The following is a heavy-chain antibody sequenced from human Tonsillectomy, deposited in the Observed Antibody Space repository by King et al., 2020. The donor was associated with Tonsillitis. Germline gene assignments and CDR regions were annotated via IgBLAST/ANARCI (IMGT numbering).Heavy chain of an antibody. J-gene: IGHJ3*02. V-gene: IGHV3-30*17. CDR1: GFTFSTYA. Sequence: QLVQSGGGVVQPGRSLRLSCVASGFTFSTYAMHWVRQAPGKGLEGVAVISYDGSNTYFADSVKGRFTISRDNTKNTMFLQMDSLRAEDTAVYYCARVGIELWLLGEGAFDIWGQGTMVTVSS. CDR3: ARVGIELWLLGEGAFDI. CDR2: ISYDGSNT. D-gene: IGHD3-16*01.